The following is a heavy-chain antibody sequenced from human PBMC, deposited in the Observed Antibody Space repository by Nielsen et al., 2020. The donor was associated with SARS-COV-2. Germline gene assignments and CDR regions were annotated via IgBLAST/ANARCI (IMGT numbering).Heavy chain of an antibody. J-gene: IGHJ4*02. CDR3: ARTTVTTAFDY. CDR1: GGSISSGDYC. D-gene: IGHD4-17*01. Sequence: SETLSLTCTVSGGSISSGDYCWNWVRQPPGKGLEWIGHIYYSGSTYYNPSLKSRVTISEDTSKNQFSLNLSSVTAADTAVYYCARTTVTTAFDYWGQGTLVTVSS. V-gene: IGHV4-30-4*01. CDR2: IYYSGST.